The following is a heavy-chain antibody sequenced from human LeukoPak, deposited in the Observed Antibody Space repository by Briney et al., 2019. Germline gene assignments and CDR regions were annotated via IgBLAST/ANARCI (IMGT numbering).Heavy chain of an antibody. CDR3: GRLRVYSYGYPDY. D-gene: IGHD5-18*01. V-gene: IGHV4-39*01. CDR2: IYYSGST. Sequence: TPSETLSLTCTVSGGSISSTSYYWGWIRQPPGKGLEWIGNIYYSGSTYYNPSLKSRVTISVDTSKNQLSLKLSSVTAADTAVYYCGRLRVYSYGYPDYWGQGALVTVSS. CDR1: GGSISSTSYY. J-gene: IGHJ4*02.